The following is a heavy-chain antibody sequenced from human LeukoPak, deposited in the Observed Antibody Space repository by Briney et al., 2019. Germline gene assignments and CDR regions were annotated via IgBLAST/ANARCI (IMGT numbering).Heavy chain of an antibody. CDR1: GFTFSDYY. CDR2: ISSSGSTI. D-gene: IGHD3-9*01. V-gene: IGHV3-11*04. J-gene: IGHJ4*02. Sequence: GGSLRLSCAASGFTFSDYYMSWIRQAPGKGLEWVSYISSSGSTIYYADSVKGRFTISRDNAKNSLYLQMNSLRAEDTAVYYCARVGTYYDILTGYYTFDYWGQGTLVTVSS. CDR3: ARVGTYYDILTGYYTFDY.